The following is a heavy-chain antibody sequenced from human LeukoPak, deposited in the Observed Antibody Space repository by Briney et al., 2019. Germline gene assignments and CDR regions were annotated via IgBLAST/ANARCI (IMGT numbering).Heavy chain of an antibody. CDR3: ARLDTAMILGMDV. J-gene: IGHJ6*02. CDR1: GYRFSGYW. Sequence: GESLKISCKGSGYRFSGYWIAWVRQVPGKGLEWMGTIYPGDSDTRYSPSFEGQVTISADTSISTAYLQWNSLQASDTAMFYCARLDTAMILGMDVWGQGTTVTVSS. CDR2: IYPGDSDT. V-gene: IGHV5-51*01. D-gene: IGHD5-18*01.